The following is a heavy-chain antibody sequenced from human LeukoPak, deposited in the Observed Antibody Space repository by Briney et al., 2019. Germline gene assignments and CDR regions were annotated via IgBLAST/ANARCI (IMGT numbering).Heavy chain of an antibody. V-gene: IGHV4-59*08. D-gene: IGHD2-21*01. Sequence: SETLSLTCTVSGGSISSYYWGWIRQPPGKGLEWIGYIYYSGSTNYNPSLKSRVTISVDTSKNQFSLKLSSVTAADTAVYYCAREQHIPYWFDPWGQGPLVTVSS. CDR3: AREQHIPYWFDP. J-gene: IGHJ5*02. CDR1: GGSISSYY. CDR2: IYYSGST.